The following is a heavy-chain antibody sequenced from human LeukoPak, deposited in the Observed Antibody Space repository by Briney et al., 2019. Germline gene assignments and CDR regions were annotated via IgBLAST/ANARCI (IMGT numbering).Heavy chain of an antibody. CDR3: EATPVGTYSSGWYVLDY. V-gene: IGHV1-69*13. CDR2: IIPIFGTA. D-gene: IGHD6-19*01. J-gene: IGHJ4*02. CDR1: GGTFSSYA. Sequence: SVKVSCKASGGTFSSYAISWVRQAPGQGLEWMGGIIPIFGTANYAQKFQGRVTITADESTSTAYMELSSLRSEDTAVYYCEATPVGTYSSGWYVLDYWGQGTLVTVSS.